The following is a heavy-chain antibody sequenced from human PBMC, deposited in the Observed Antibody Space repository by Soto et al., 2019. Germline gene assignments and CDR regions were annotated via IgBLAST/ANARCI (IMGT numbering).Heavy chain of an antibody. D-gene: IGHD3-3*01. V-gene: IGHV4-31*03. J-gene: IGHJ5*02. Sequence: SETLSLTCTVSGGSISSGGYYWSWIRQHPGKGLEWIGYIYYSGSTYYNPSLKSRVTISVDTSKNQFSLKLSSVTAADTAVYYCARQDVLRFLEWPNWFDPWGQGTLVTVSS. CDR2: IYYSGST. CDR1: GGSISSGGYY. CDR3: ARQDVLRFLEWPNWFDP.